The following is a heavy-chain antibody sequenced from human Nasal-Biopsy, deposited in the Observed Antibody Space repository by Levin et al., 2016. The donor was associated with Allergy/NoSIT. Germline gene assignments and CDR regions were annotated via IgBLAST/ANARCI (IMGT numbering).Heavy chain of an antibody. CDR2: IYSDGTT. V-gene: IGHV4-59*13. D-gene: IGHD6-13*01. CDR3: ARGGSGPRGFSATWSYFDF. CDR1: GGSTNSYY. J-gene: IGHJ4*02. Sequence: SETLSLTCTVSGGSTNSYYWSWLRQPPGKGLDYIGYIYSDGTTNYNPSLQSRVTISVDTSKNQFSLRLNSVTAADTAVYYCARGGSGPRGFSATWSYFDFWGRGTLITVSS.